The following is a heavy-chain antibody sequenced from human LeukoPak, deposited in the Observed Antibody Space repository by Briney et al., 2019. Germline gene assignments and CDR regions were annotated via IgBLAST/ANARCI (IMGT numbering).Heavy chain of an antibody. CDR2: ISAYNGNT. CDR1: GYTFTSYG. D-gene: IGHD6-13*01. J-gene: IGHJ6*02. Sequence: ASVKVSCKASGYTFTSYGISWVRQAPGQGLEWMGWISAYNGNTNYAQKLQGRVTMTTDTSTSTAYMELRSLRSDDTAVYYCARDQGSSWYVEYYYYYGMDVWGQGTTVTVSS. CDR3: ARDQGSSWYVEYYYYYGMDV. V-gene: IGHV1-18*01.